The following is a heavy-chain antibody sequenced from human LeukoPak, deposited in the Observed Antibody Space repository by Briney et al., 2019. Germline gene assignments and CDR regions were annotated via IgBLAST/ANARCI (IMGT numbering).Heavy chain of an antibody. D-gene: IGHD1-1*01. V-gene: IGHV3-21*01. J-gene: IGHJ4*02. CDR1: GFTFSTYS. CDR2: ISSSSSYI. Sequence: GGSLRLSCAASGFTFSTYSMNWVRQAPGRGLEWVSSISSSSSYINYADSVRGRYTISRDNAKNSLFLQMDSLRGEDTAVYYCARCTTGKTFGSLREIKKSREIDYWGQGTLVTVSS. CDR3: ARCTTGKTFGSLREIKKSREIDY.